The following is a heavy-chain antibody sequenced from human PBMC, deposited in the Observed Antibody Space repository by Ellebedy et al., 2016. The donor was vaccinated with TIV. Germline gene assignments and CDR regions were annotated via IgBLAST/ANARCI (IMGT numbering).Heavy chain of an antibody. CDR3: ARGPYGGISVWYFDV. D-gene: IGHD4-23*01. CDR1: GYTFTTYY. V-gene: IGHV1-46*01. J-gene: IGHJ2*01. Sequence: ASVTVSCKASGYTFTTYYIHWVRQAPGQGLEWVGTLNPSTGGTSYAQKFQGRVTLTRDTSTSTAYMELSSLRSDDTAVYYCARGPYGGISVWYFDVWGRGTLVTVSS. CDR2: LNPSTGGT.